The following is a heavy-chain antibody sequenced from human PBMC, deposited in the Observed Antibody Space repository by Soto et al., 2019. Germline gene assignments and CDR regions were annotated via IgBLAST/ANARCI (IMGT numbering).Heavy chain of an antibody. D-gene: IGHD2-2*01. CDR3: ASVGYCSTTTCPPA. Sequence: GGSLRLSCAASGLTVSTNYMTWVRQAPGKGLEWVSVIYRGGNTYHADSVQGRFSISRDNSKNTVDLQMSNLRAKDTAMYYCASVGYCSTTTCPPAWGQGTLVTVSS. CDR2: IYRGGNT. CDR1: GLTVSTNY. J-gene: IGHJ4*02. V-gene: IGHV3-53*01.